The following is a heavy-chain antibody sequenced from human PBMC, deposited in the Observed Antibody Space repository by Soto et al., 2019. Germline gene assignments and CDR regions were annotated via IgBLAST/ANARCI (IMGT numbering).Heavy chain of an antibody. D-gene: IGHD6-6*01. CDR1: GFTFSSYS. J-gene: IGHJ6*02. Sequence: SLRLSCAASGFTFSSYSMNWVRQAPGKGLEWVSYISSSSSTIYYADSVKGRFTISRDNAKNSLYLQMNSLRDEDTAVYYCARVRGELVNHFYYYYGMDVWGQGTTVTVSS. V-gene: IGHV3-48*02. CDR3: ARVRGELVNHFYYYYGMDV. CDR2: ISSSSSTI.